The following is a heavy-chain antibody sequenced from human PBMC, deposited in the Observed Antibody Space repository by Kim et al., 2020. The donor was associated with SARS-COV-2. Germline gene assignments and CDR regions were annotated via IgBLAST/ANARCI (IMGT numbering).Heavy chain of an antibody. J-gene: IGHJ4*02. V-gene: IGHV3-23*01. D-gene: IGHD6-19*01. CDR2: ISGSGGST. Sequence: GGSLRLSCAASGFTFSSYAMSWVRQAPGKGLEWVSAISGSGGSTYYADSVKGRFTISRDNSKNTLYLQMNSLRAEDTAVYYCAKDQDEPKTYSSGYYKVQGYFDYWGQGTLVTVSS. CDR3: AKDQDEPKTYSSGYYKVQGYFDY. CDR1: GFTFSSYA.